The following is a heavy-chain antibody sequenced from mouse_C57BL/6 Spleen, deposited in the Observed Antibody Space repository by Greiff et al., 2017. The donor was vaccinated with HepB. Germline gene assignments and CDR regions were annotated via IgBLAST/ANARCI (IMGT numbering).Heavy chain of an antibody. V-gene: IGHV5-17*01. J-gene: IGHJ3*01. CDR1: GFTFSDYG. CDR2: ISSGSSTI. Sequence: EVQVVESGGGLVKPGGSLKLSCAASGFTFSDYGMHWVRQAPEKGLEWVAYISSGSSTIYYADTVKGRFTISRDNAKNTLFLQMTSLRSEDTAMYYCARSYYGSSYSAWFAYWGQGTLVTVSA. CDR3: ARSYYGSSYSAWFAY. D-gene: IGHD1-1*01.